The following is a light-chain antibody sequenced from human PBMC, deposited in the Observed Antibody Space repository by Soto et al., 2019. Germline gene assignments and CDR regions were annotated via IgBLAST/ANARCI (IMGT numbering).Light chain of an antibody. CDR1: SRDVGAYDY. J-gene: IGLJ1*01. CDR3: CSYADGSIYF. CDR2: YVD. V-gene: IGLV2-14*03. Sequence: QSVLTQPASVSGSPGQSITISCTGTSRDVGAYDYVSWYLQYPDKAPQLLIYYVDHRPSGVSIRFSCSKSGNTASLTISGLQAEDEGDYYCCSYADGSIYFFGTGTKVTVL.